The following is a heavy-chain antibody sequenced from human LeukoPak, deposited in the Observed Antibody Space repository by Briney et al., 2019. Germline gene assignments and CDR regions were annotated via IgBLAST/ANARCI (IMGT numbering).Heavy chain of an antibody. CDR1: GFTFSSYA. Sequence: GGSLRLSCAASGFTFSSYAMSWVRQAPGKGLEWVSAISGSGGSMYYTDSVKRRFTISRDKSKNTLHLQMNSLRAEDTAVYYCAREEAIAAGGTFFDYWGQGTLVTVSS. J-gene: IGHJ4*02. CDR2: ISGSGGSM. V-gene: IGHV3-23*01. CDR3: AREEAIAAGGTFFDY. D-gene: IGHD6-13*01.